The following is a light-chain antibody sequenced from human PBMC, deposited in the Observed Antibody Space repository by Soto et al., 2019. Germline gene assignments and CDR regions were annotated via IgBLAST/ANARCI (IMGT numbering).Light chain of an antibody. Sequence: DIQMTQSPSSMSASVGDRVTITCRASQGISTWLAWYQQKPGQAPNLLIYAASTLQSGVPSRFSGSGSGTEFTLTISSLQPEDFASYYCQQAHSFPPTFGGGTKVEIE. CDR1: QGISTW. V-gene: IGKV1-12*01. J-gene: IGKJ4*01. CDR2: AAS. CDR3: QQAHSFPPT.